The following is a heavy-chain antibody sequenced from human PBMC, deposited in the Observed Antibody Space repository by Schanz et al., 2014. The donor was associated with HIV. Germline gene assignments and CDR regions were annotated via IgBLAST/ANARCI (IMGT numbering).Heavy chain of an antibody. J-gene: IGHJ6*02. Sequence: EVQLVESGGVVVQPGGSLRLSCAASGFSFSRYAMNWVRQGPGKGLQWASTISGSGYRTYYAESVRGRVTISRDNSKNILYLQMSNLRAEDTAVYYCTRVVTRWFGEAHNAMDVWGQGTTVTVSS. CDR2: ISGSGYRT. D-gene: IGHD3-10*01. CDR3: TRVVTRWFGEAHNAMDV. V-gene: IGHV3-23*04. CDR1: GFSFSRYA.